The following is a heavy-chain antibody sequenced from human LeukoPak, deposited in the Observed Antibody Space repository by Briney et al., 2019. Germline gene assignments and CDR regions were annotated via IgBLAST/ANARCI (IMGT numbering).Heavy chain of an antibody. D-gene: IGHD2-15*01. CDR2: ISALGGTT. V-gene: IGHV3-23*01. CDR3: AKQYCAGGSCYSYFQH. Sequence: GGSLRLSCAASGFTFSSYAMGWARQAPGKGLEWVSSISALGGTTSYADSVKGRFTVSRDNSKNTLYLQMNSLRVDDTAPYYCAKQYCAGGSCYSYFQHWGQGTLLTVSS. J-gene: IGHJ1*01. CDR1: GFTFSSYA.